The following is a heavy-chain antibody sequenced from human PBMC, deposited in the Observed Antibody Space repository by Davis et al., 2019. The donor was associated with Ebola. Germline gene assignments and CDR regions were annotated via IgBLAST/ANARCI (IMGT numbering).Heavy chain of an antibody. Sequence: PGGSLRLSCAASGFTFRTYAMRWVRQAPGKGLAWAAVVSLSEREKFYAASVKGRFTITRDNYENTLYLQMNSLTADDTAVYYCARAVFHEVLDYCGQGTPVTVSS. CDR1: GFTFRTYA. J-gene: IGHJ4*02. D-gene: IGHD3-3*01. CDR3: ARAVFHEVLDY. V-gene: IGHV3-30*04. CDR2: VSLSEREK.